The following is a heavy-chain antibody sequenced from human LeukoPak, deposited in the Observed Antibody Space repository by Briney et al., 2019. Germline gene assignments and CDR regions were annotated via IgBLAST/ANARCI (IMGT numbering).Heavy chain of an antibody. CDR2: MSYDGSNK. CDR3: ARGGVTTMTLRDLWLDY. D-gene: IGHD4-17*01. V-gene: IGHV3-30-3*01. Sequence: PGGSLRLPCAASGFTFSNYAMHWVRQAPGKGLEWVALMSYDGSNKFYADSVKGRFTISRDNSKSTLYLQMNSLKAEDTAVYYCARGGVTTMTLRDLWLDYWGQGTLVTVSS. CDR1: GFTFSNYA. J-gene: IGHJ4*02.